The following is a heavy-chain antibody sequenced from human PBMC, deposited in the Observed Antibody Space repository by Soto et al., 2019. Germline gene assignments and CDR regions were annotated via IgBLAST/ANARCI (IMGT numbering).Heavy chain of an antibody. Sequence: QVQLVESGGGVVQPGRSLRLSCAASGFTFSSYGMHWVRQAPGKGLEWVAVISYDGSNKYYADSVKGRFTISRDNSKNTLYLQMNSLRAEDTAVYYCAKGAKGGHGRMVAPFDCWGQGTLVTVSS. J-gene: IGHJ4*02. CDR3: AKGAKGGHGRMVAPFDC. CDR1: GFTFSSYG. D-gene: IGHD5-12*01. CDR2: ISYDGSNK. V-gene: IGHV3-30*18.